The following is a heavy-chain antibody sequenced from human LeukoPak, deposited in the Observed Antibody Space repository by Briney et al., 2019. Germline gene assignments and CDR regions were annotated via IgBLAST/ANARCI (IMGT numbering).Heavy chain of an antibody. J-gene: IGHJ5*02. Sequence: SETLSLTCTVSGGSISSYYWSWIRQPPGKGLEWIGYIYYSGSTNYNPSLKSRVTISVDTSKNQFSLKLSSVTAADTAVYYCARLHGYCSGGSCYGWFDPRGQGTLVTVSS. V-gene: IGHV4-59*01. CDR2: IYYSGST. CDR3: ARLHGYCSGGSCYGWFDP. CDR1: GGSISSYY. D-gene: IGHD2-15*01.